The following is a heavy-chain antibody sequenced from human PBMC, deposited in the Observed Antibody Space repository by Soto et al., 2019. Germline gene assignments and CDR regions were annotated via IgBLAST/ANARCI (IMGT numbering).Heavy chain of an antibody. V-gene: IGHV1-69*12. CDR1: GGTFSSYA. CDR3: ASFMYSSGWYRAFDY. CDR2: IIPIFGTA. J-gene: IGHJ4*02. D-gene: IGHD6-19*01. Sequence: QVQLVQSGAEVKKPGSSVKVSCKASGGTFSSYAISWVRQAPGQGLEWMGGIIPIFGTANYAQKFQGRVTIXGDXSXITAYMELSSLRSEDTAVYYCASFMYSSGWYRAFDYWGQGTLVTVSS.